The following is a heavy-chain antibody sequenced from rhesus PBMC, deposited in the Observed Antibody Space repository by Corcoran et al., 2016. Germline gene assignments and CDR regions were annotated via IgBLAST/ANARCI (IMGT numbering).Heavy chain of an antibody. CDR1: GVSISGYW. CDR2: IDSSGRS. Sequence: QLQLQESGPGLVKPSETLSLTCAVSGVSISGYWWCWIRQPPGKGLEWIGRIDSSGRSEKHPSLKSRITSSRDTSKNQCSLKLTSVTTADTAVYYCSTGSYPTNVWGQGVLVTVSS. J-gene: IGHJ4*01. V-gene: IGHV4-173*01. CDR3: STGSYPTNV. D-gene: IGHD1-44*02.